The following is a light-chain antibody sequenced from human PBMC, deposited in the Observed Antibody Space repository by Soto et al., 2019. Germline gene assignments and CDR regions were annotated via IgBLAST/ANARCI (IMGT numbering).Light chain of an antibody. CDR2: DVS. V-gene: IGLV2-11*01. CDR1: SSDVGGYNY. Sequence: QSVLTQPRSVSGSPGQSVTISCTGTSSDVGGYNYVSWYQQHPGKAPKLMIYDVSKWPSGVPDRFSGSKSGNTASLTISGLQAEDEADYYCCSYAGSYTFYVFGTGTQLTVL. J-gene: IGLJ1*01. CDR3: CSYAGSYTFYV.